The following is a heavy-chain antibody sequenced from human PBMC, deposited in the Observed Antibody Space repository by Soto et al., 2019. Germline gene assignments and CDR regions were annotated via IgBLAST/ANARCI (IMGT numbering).Heavy chain of an antibody. CDR2: ISAYNGNT. CDR3: ARCYGIAVVHYYYGMDV. Sequence: QVQLVQSGAEVKKPGASVKVSCKASGYTFTSYGISWVRQAPGQGLEWMGWISAYNGNTNYAQKLQGRVTMTTDTSTSTAYMELRSLRSDDTAMYYCARCYGIAVVHYYYGMDVWGQGTTVTVSS. J-gene: IGHJ6*02. D-gene: IGHD6-19*01. CDR1: GYTFTSYG. V-gene: IGHV1-18*04.